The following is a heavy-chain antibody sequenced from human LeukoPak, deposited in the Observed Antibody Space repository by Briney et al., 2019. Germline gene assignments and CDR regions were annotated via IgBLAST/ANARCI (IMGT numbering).Heavy chain of an antibody. CDR3: ARGASLSSGWPYFDY. CDR1: GGSISSRSYY. V-gene: IGHV4-39*07. Sequence: SETLSLTCTVSGGSISSRSYYWGWIRQPPGKGLEWIGTIYYSGSTYYNPSLKSRVTISVDTSKNQFSLKLSSVTAADTAVYYCARGASLSSGWPYFDYWGQGTLVTVSS. CDR2: IYYSGST. J-gene: IGHJ4*02. D-gene: IGHD6-19*01.